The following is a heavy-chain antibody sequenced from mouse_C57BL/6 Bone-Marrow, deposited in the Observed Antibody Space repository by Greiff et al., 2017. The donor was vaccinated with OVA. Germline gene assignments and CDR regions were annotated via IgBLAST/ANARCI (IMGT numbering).Heavy chain of an antibody. J-gene: IGHJ2*01. CDR3: ARTNDYGRAYCDY. CDR1: GYTFTSYW. V-gene: IGHV1-55*01. CDR2: IYPGSGST. Sequence: VQLQQSGAELVKPGASVKMSCKASGYTFTSYWITWVKQRPGQGLEWIGDIYPGSGSTNYNEKFKSKATLTVDTSSSTAYMQLSSLTSEDSAVDYCARTNDYGRAYCDYWGQGTTLTVSS. D-gene: IGHD1-1*01.